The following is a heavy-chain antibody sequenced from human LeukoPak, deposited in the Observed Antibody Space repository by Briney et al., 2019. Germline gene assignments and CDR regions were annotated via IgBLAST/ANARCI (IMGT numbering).Heavy chain of an antibody. D-gene: IGHD3-22*01. Sequence: GGSLRLSCAASGFTFSSYWMSWVRQAPGQGLEWVSYINSGSNTIYYADSVKGRFTISRDNAKSSLYLQMNSLRAADTAVYYCARDFQRRNYDNSGYYTAFDIWGQGTMVTVSS. CDR1: GFTFSSYW. J-gene: IGHJ3*02. V-gene: IGHV3-48*01. CDR3: ARDFQRRNYDNSGYYTAFDI. CDR2: INSGSNTI.